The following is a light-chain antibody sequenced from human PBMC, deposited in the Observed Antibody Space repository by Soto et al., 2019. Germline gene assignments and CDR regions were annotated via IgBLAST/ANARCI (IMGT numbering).Light chain of an antibody. J-gene: IGLJ2*01. CDR3: QTWGSGIVV. CDR1: SGHSNYA. CDR2: LNSDGSH. V-gene: IGLV4-69*01. Sequence: QSVLTQSPSASASLGASVKLTCTLSSGHSNYAIAWHQQQSEKGPRYLMKLNSDGSHSKGDGTPDRFSGSSSGAECYLTISSLQSEDEADYYCQTWGSGIVVFGGGTKLTVL.